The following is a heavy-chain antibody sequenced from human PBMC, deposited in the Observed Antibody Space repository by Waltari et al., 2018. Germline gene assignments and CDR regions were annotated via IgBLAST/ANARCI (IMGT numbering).Heavy chain of an antibody. CDR3: VRGGHFDWSPIDH. CDR2: INPEGTIT. CDR1: GFRVSRYW. D-gene: IGHD3-9*01. V-gene: IGHV3-74*01. J-gene: IGHJ4*01. Sequence: EVQLVESGGGLVQPGGSLRLPWSAFGFRVSRYWMHWVLQAPGKEPLLVSLINPEGTITTYADSVKGRCTVSRDNAKNTLYLQMNSLRAEETAVYYCVRGGHFDWSPIDHWGQGTLVTVSS.